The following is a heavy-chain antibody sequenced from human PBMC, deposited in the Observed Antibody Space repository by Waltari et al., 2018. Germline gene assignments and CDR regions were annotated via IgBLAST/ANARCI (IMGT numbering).Heavy chain of an antibody. Sequence: QIHLLQYGGKVKKHGASVQVYCKAAGYSFKTYGISWVRQAPGRGLEWMGWISASNGNPNYAQRLQGRITLTSDTSTSTAYMELRSLRSDDTAVYYCARELYGSYIEYWGQGTPVTVSS. J-gene: IGHJ4*02. CDR1: GYSFKTYG. D-gene: IGHD3-10*01. V-gene: IGHV1-18*01. CDR3: ARELYGSYIEY. CDR2: ISASNGNP.